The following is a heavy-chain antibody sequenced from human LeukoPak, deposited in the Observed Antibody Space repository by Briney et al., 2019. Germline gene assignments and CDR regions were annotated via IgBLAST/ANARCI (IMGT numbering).Heavy chain of an antibody. V-gene: IGHV4-59*01. J-gene: IGHJ4*02. CDR2: IFDSGNT. CDR3: ARDRGSGWYDFAY. Sequence: SETLSLTCTVPGGSISSYYRSWIRQPPGKGLEWIAYIFDSGNTNYNPSLKSRVTISVDTSKNQFSLKLSSVTAADTAVYYCARDRGSGWYDFAYWGQGTLVTVSS. D-gene: IGHD6-19*01. CDR1: GGSISSYY.